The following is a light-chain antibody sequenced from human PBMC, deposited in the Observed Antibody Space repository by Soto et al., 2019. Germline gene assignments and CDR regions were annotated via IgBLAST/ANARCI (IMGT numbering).Light chain of an antibody. Sequence: QSVLTQPASVSGSPGQSITISCTGTSSDIASYKFVSWFQHHPGKAPKLLIYEVNNRPSGISNRFSGPKSGNTASLTISGLQPEDEANYFCSSATNTDTLVVFGGGTKLTVL. J-gene: IGLJ2*01. CDR2: EVN. V-gene: IGLV2-14*01. CDR1: SSDIASYKF. CDR3: SSATNTDTLVV.